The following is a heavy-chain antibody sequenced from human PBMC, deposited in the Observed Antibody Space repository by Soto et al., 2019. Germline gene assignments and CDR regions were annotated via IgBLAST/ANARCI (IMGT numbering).Heavy chain of an antibody. CDR1: GCTFTNYW. J-gene: IGHJ6*02. V-gene: IGHV5-51*01. CDR3: AASIFYYGMDV. CDR2: IYPGDSDT. Sequence: PXESLKISCRGSGCTFTNYWIGWVRQMPGKGLEWMGIIYPGDSDTKYNPSFQGQVTISADKSITTTYLQWSSLKASDTAIYYCAASIFYYGMDVWGQGATATVSS.